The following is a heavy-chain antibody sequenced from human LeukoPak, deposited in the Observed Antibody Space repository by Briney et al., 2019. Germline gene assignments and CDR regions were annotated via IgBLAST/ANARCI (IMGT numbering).Heavy chain of an antibody. CDR1: GGSISSSRYH. V-gene: IGHV4-39*01. CDR2: IYYSGST. D-gene: IGHD3-16*02. J-gene: IGHJ4*02. CDR3: AKLRFGSNRIDY. Sequence: SETLSLTCTVSGGSISSSRYHWGWIRQPPGKGLEWIGSIYYSGSTHYNPSLKSRVTISVDTSKNQFSLRLSSVTAADTAMYYCAKLRFGSNRIDYWGQGTLVTVSS.